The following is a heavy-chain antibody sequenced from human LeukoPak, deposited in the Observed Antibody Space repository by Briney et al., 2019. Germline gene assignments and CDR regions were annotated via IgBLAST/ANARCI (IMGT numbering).Heavy chain of an antibody. CDR2: ISSSSSYI. CDR3: ARTGFLEWLGPINGMDV. D-gene: IGHD3-3*01. V-gene: IGHV3-21*01. CDR1: GFTFSSYS. Sequence: GGSLRLSCAASGFTFSSYSMNWVRQAPGKGLEWVSSISSSSSYIYYADSVKGRFTISRDNAKNSLYLQMNSLRAEDTAVYYCARTGFLEWLGPINGMDVWGQGTTVTVSS. J-gene: IGHJ6*02.